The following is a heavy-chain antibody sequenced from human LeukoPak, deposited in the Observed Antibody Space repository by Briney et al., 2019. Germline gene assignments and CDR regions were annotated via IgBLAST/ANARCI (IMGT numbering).Heavy chain of an antibody. CDR2: ITVGNGNT. V-gene: IGHV1-3*01. Sequence: ASVKVSCKASGYSFTNYAIHWVCLAPGQRLEWMGWITVGNGNTKYSQKFQDRVTITRDTSANTVYMELSSLRSEDTAVYYCARDLKQFGGWLDYWGQGTLVTVSS. CDR1: GYSFTNYA. J-gene: IGHJ4*02. CDR3: ARDLKQFGGWLDY. D-gene: IGHD6-19*01.